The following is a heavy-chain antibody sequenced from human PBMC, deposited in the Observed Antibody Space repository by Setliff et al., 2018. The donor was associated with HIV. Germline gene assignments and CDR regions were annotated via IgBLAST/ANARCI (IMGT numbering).Heavy chain of an antibody. CDR3: STGWGLYDNRHTAAGYLQH. D-gene: IGHD3-22*01. CDR2: FDPEDGER. J-gene: IGHJ1*01. CDR1: RGTFRNSA. Sequence: ASVKVSCKASRGTFRNSAINWVRQAPGKGLEWMGGFDPEDGERIYAQKFQDRVTMTEDTSSDTAYMEMSGLTSEDTAVYFCSTGWGLYDNRHTAAGYLQHWGQGTLVTVSS. V-gene: IGHV1-24*01.